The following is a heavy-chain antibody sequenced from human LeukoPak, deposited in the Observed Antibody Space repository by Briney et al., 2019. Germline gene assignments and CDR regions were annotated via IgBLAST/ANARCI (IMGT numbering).Heavy chain of an antibody. Sequence: GGSLRLSCAASGFTFSNYGMHWVRQAPGKGLEWVAIIWYDGSKKYYTDSVNGRFTSSRDNSKNTLYLQMNSLRVEDTAVYYCATVRGYSGNYYLDYWGQGTLVTVSS. CDR1: GFTFSNYG. J-gene: IGHJ4*02. CDR2: IWYDGSKK. D-gene: IGHD1-26*01. CDR3: ATVRGYSGNYYLDY. V-gene: IGHV3-33*01.